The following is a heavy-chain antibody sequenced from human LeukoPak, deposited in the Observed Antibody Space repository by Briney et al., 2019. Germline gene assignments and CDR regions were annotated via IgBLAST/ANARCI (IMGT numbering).Heavy chain of an antibody. V-gene: IGHV1-3*01. Sequence: ASVKVSCKASGYIFTTHGLHWVRQAPGQGLEWMGWINAGNGNAKYSQRFQGRVTITRDTSASTAYMHLSSLRSEDTAVYYCAREDGHSCRWYPNYWGQGTLVTVSS. CDR2: INAGNGNA. D-gene: IGHD2-15*01. CDR3: AREDGHSCRWYPNY. J-gene: IGHJ4*02. CDR1: GYIFTTHG.